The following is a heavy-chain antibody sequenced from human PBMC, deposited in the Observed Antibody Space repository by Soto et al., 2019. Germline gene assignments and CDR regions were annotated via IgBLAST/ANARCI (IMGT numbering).Heavy chain of an antibody. CDR1: GFTFNSYS. D-gene: IGHD2-15*01. CDR2: MSRSSRYI. J-gene: IGHJ4*02. Sequence: GGSLRLSCAASGFTFNSYSMNWVRQAPGKGLEWVSSMSRSSRYIYYADSVKGRFTISRDNARNSVYLQMNSLRAEDTAVYYCARDGGVAATLANYFDYWGQGTLVTVSS. CDR3: ARDGGVAATLANYFDY. V-gene: IGHV3-21*01.